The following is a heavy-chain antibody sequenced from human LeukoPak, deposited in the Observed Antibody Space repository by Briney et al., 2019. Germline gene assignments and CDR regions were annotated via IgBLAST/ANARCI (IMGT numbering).Heavy chain of an antibody. D-gene: IGHD3-10*01. CDR2: ISSSSSYI. CDR3: ARDGHYGSGSYYPY. V-gene: IGHV3-21*01. CDR1: GFSFSSYT. J-gene: IGHJ4*02. Sequence: PGGSLRLSCAGTGFSFSSYTMNWVRQAPGKGLEWVSSISSSSSYIYYADSVKGRFTISRDNAQQSLYLQMNSLRVEDTAVYYCARDGHYGSGSYYPYWGQGTLVTVSS.